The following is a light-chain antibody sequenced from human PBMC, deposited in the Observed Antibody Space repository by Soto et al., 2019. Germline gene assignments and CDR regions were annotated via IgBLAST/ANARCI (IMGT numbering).Light chain of an antibody. Sequence: EIVMTQSPATLSVSPGERATLSCRASQSVSSNLAWYQQKPGQAPRLLIYGASTRATGVPARFSGSGSGTEFTLTISSMQSEDFAAYYCQQYNNCFALTFGGGTKVEIK. J-gene: IGKJ4*01. V-gene: IGKV3-15*01. CDR2: GAS. CDR3: QQYNNCFALT. CDR1: QSVSSN.